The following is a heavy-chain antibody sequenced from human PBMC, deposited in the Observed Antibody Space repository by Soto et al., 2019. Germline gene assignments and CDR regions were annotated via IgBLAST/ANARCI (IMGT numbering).Heavy chain of an antibody. V-gene: IGHV5-51*01. J-gene: IGHJ4*02. Sequence: PGESLKISCKGSAYSFTSYCIGWVRQTPGKGLEWMGIIYPGDSDTRYSPSFQGQVTISADKSITTAYLQWSSLKASDTAIYYCARWDYSSGWYPNFDYWGQGTLVTVSS. CDR3: ARWDYSSGWYPNFDY. CDR1: AYSFTSYC. D-gene: IGHD6-19*01. CDR2: IYPGDSDT.